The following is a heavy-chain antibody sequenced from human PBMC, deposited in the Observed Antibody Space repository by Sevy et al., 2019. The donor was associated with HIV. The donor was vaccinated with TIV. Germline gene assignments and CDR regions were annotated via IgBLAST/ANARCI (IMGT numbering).Heavy chain of an antibody. CDR2: ISSSSYI. CDR1: GFTFSSYS. J-gene: IGHJ6*02. CDR3: ARDGLIVVVPAAKYYYGMDV. D-gene: IGHD2-2*01. V-gene: IGHV3-21*01. Sequence: GGSLRLSCAASGFTFSSYSMNWVRQAPGKGLEWVSSISSSSYIYYADSVKGRFTISRDNAKNSLYLQMNSLRAEDTAVYYCARDGLIVVVPAAKYYYGMDVWGQGTTVTVSS.